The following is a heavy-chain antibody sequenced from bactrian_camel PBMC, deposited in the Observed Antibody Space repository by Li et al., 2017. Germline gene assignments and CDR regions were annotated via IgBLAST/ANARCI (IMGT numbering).Heavy chain of an antibody. J-gene: IGHJ4*01. CDR1: GYTSDHYC. D-gene: IGHD3*01. V-gene: IGHV3S63*01. CDR2: IDSDGTT. Sequence: HVQLVESGGGSVQAGGSLTLSCEATGYTSDHYCMAWFRQVPGKQREGVACIDSDGTTNVADSVKGRFTISRDAAKNTVYLQMNDLKSEDTALYCCAAGNVAWYYPVYWGQGTQVTVS. CDR3: AAGNVAWYYPVY.